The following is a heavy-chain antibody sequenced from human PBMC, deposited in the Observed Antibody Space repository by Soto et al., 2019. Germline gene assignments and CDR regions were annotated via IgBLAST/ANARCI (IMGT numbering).Heavy chain of an antibody. CDR2: MNPNSGNT. Sequence: QVQLVQSGAEVKKPGASVKVSCKASGYTFTSYDINWVRQATGQGREWMGWMNPNSGNTGYAQKFQGRATMTRNTSISTAYMELSSLRSEATAVYYCARWPDGYYYYGMDVWGQGTTVTVSS. CDR1: GYTFTSYD. CDR3: ARWPDGYYYYGMDV. J-gene: IGHJ6*02. V-gene: IGHV1-8*01.